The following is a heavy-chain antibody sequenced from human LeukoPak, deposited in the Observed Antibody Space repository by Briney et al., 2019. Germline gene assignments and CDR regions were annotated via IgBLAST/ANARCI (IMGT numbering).Heavy chain of an antibody. CDR3: ARPMVRGVIIRY. V-gene: IGHV1-8*01. CDR1: GYTFTSYD. D-gene: IGHD3-10*01. J-gene: IGHJ4*02. Sequence: ASVKVSCKASGYTFTSYDINWVRQATGQGLEWMGWMNPNSGNTGYAQKFQGRVTMTRNTSISTAYMELSSLRSEDTAVYYCARPMVRGVIIRYWGQGTLVTVSS. CDR2: MNPNSGNT.